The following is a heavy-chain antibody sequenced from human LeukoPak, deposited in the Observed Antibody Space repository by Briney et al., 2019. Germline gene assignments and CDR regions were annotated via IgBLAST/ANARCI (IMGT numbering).Heavy chain of an antibody. Sequence: GASVKVSCKASGYTFTSYGISWVRQAPGQGLEWMGWISAYYGNTNYAQKLQGRVTMTTDTSTSTAYMELRSLRSDDTAVYYCARDKRGYCSSTSCYDAFDIWGQGTMVTVSS. CDR3: ARDKRGYCSSTSCYDAFDI. D-gene: IGHD2-2*01. CDR1: GYTFTSYG. V-gene: IGHV1-18*01. J-gene: IGHJ3*02. CDR2: ISAYYGNT.